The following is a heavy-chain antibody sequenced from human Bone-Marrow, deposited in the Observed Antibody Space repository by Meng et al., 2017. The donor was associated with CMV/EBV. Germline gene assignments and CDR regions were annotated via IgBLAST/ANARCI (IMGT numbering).Heavy chain of an antibody. J-gene: IGHJ3*02. Sequence: ASVKVSCKASGYTFTSYDINWVRQATGQGLEWMGWMNPNSGNTGYAQKFQGRVTMTRNTSISTAYMELSSLRSEDTAVYYCARDHYYDSSGYSNAFDIWGQGTMVTVSS. D-gene: IGHD3-22*01. CDR1: GYTFTSYD. CDR2: MNPNSGNT. CDR3: ARDHYYDSSGYSNAFDI. V-gene: IGHV1-8*01.